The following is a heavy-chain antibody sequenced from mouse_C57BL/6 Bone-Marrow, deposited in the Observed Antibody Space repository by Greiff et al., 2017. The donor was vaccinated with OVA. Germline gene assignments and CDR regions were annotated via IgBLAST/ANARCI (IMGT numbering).Heavy chain of an antibody. Sequence: GGGLVQPKGSLKLSCAASGFSFNTYAMNWVRQAPGKGLEWVACIRSKSNNYATYYADSVKDRFTISRDDSESMLYLQMNNWKTDDTAVYYCVRHRGRDWAWFADWGQGTLVTVSA. J-gene: IGHJ3*01. CDR3: VRHRGRDWAWFAD. CDR1: GFSFNTYA. CDR2: IRSKSNNYAT. D-gene: IGHD4-1*01. V-gene: IGHV10-1*01.